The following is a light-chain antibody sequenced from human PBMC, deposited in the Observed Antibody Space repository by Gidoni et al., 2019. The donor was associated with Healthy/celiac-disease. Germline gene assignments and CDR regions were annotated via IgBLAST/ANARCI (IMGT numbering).Light chain of an antibody. CDR3: SSYTSSSGFV. CDR1: SSDVGGYNY. V-gene: IGLV2-14*03. Sequence: QSALTQPASVSGSPGQSITISCTGTSSDVGGYNYVSWYQQHQGKAPKLMIYDVSNRPSGVSNRFSGSKSGNTASLTISGLQAEDEADYYCSSYTSSSGFVFGTGTKVTVL. J-gene: IGLJ1*01. CDR2: DVS.